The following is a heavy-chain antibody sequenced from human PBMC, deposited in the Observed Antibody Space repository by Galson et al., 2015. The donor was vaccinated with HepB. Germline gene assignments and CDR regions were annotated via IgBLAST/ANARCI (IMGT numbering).Heavy chain of an antibody. Sequence: SLRLSCAASGFTFSSYAMSWVRQAPGKGLEWVSAISGSGGSTYYADSVKGRFTISRDNSKNTLYLQMNSLRAEDTAVYYCAPIDRTYYYDSSDPVDYWGQGTLVTVSS. V-gene: IGHV3-23*01. D-gene: IGHD3-22*01. CDR2: ISGSGGST. CDR1: GFTFSSYA. CDR3: APIDRTYYYDSSDPVDY. J-gene: IGHJ4*02.